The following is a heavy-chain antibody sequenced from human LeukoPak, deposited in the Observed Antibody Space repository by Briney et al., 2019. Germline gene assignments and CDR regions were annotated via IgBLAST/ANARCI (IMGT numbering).Heavy chain of an antibody. V-gene: IGHV1-2*02. CDR1: GYTFTGYY. CDR3: ARVGDYDILTGSWYYGMDV. D-gene: IGHD3-9*01. CDR2: INPNSGGT. Sequence: ASVMVSCKASGYTFTGYYMHWVRQAPGQGLEWMGWINPNSGGTNYAQKFQGRVTMTRDTSISTAYMELSRLRSDDTAVYCCARVGDYDILTGSWYYGMDVWGQGTTVSVSS. J-gene: IGHJ6*02.